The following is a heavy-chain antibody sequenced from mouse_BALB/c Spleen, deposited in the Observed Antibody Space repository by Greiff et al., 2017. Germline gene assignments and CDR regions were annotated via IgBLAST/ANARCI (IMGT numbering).Heavy chain of an antibody. Sequence: VHVKQSGAELVKPGASVKLSCTASGFNIKDTYMHWVKQRPEQGLEWIGRIDPANGNTKYDPKFQGKATITADTSSNTAYLQLSSLTSEDTAVYYCAREDYRSLYAMDYWGQGTSVTVSS. V-gene: IGHV14-3*02. CDR2: IDPANGNT. CDR3: AREDYRSLYAMDY. D-gene: IGHD2-14*01. CDR1: GFNIKDTY. J-gene: IGHJ4*01.